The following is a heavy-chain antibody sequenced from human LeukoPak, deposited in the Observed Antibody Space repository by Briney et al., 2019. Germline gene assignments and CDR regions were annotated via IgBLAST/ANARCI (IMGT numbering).Heavy chain of an antibody. V-gene: IGHV3-21*04. CDR3: AKDEANYGGNSNAFDI. Sequence: GGSLRLSCAASGFTFSSYSMNWVRQAPGKGLEWVSSISSSSSYIYYADSVKGRFTISRDNSKNTLYLQMNSLRAEDTAVYYCAKDEANYGGNSNAFDIWGQGTMVTVSS. CDR2: ISSSSSYI. CDR1: GFTFSSYS. D-gene: IGHD4-23*01. J-gene: IGHJ3*02.